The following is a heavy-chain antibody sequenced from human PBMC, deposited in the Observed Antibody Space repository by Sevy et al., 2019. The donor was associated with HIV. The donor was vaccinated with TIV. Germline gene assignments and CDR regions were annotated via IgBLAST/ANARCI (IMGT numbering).Heavy chain of an antibody. J-gene: IGHJ4*02. CDR3: ARRQSSSWHYFDY. CDR1: GFIFSDYT. V-gene: IGHV3-30*04. D-gene: IGHD6-13*01. Sequence: GSLRLSCAASGFIFSDYTLHWVRQAPGTGLEWVAVISYDGSFTYYADSVEGRFTISRDNSKNTLFLQMNSLRHEDTAVYYCARRQSSSWHYFDYWGQGTLVTVSS. CDR2: ISYDGSFT.